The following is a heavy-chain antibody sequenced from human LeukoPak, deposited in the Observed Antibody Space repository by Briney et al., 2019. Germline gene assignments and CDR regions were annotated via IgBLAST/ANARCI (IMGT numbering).Heavy chain of an antibody. CDR2: INHSGST. Sequence: PSETLSLTCAVYGGSFSGYYWSWIRQPPGKGLEWIGEINHSGSTNYNPSLKSRVTISVDTSKNQFSLKLSSVTAADTAVYYCARGWGYYDSSGYYPRPTYYFDYWGQGTLVTVSS. J-gene: IGHJ4*02. CDR1: GGSFSGYY. D-gene: IGHD3-22*01. V-gene: IGHV4-34*01. CDR3: ARGWGYYDSSGYYPRPTYYFDY.